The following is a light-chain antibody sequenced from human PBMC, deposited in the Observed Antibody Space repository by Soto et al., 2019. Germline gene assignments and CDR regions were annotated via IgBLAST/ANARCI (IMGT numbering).Light chain of an antibody. Sequence: QSVLTQPPSASGTPGQRVTISCSGSGSSIGTNTVNWYRQLPGTAPKLLIYGNNQRPSGVPDRFSGSKPGTSASLAISGLQSEDEAEYYCAAWDGSLNNVLFGGGTQLTVL. V-gene: IGLV1-44*01. J-gene: IGLJ2*01. CDR3: AAWDGSLNNVL. CDR1: GSSIGTNT. CDR2: GNN.